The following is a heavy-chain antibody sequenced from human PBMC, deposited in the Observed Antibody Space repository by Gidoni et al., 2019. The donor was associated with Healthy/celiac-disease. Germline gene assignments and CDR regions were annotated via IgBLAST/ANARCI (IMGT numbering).Heavy chain of an antibody. D-gene: IGHD3-22*01. Sequence: EVQLVESGGGLVKPGGSLRLSCAASGFTFSTYSMNWFRQAPGKGLEWVSSISSGSSYIYYADSVKGRFTISRDNAKNSLYLQMITLRAEDTAVYFCARGADYYDSSGYLFDYWGQGTLVTVSS. J-gene: IGHJ4*02. V-gene: IGHV3-21*01. CDR3: ARGADYYDSSGYLFDY. CDR1: GFTFSTYS. CDR2: ISSGSSYI.